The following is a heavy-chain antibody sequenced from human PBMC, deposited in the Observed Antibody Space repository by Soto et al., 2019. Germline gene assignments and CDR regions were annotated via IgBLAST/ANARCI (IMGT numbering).Heavy chain of an antibody. J-gene: IGHJ6*02. V-gene: IGHV1-69*13. D-gene: IGHD2-2*01. Sequence: SGKVSCKASGCTFSSYAISCVRQAPGQVLEWMGGIIPIFGTANYAQKFQGRVTITADESTSTAYMELSSLRSEDTAVYYCARDSSRGRVPAPYGMDVWGQGTTVTVSS. CDR1: GCTFSSYA. CDR2: IIPIFGTA. CDR3: ARDSSRGRVPAPYGMDV.